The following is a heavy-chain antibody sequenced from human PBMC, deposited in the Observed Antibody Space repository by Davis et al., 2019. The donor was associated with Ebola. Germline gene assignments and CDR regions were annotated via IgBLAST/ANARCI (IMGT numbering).Heavy chain of an antibody. Sequence: SVQVSCKTSGGAFSSYAIGWVRQAPGQGLEWMGGIIPIFGTANYAQKFQGRVTITADESTSTADMELSSLRSEDTAVYYCARTYYYDTGTYSSLYHYMDVWGSGTTVTVTS. CDR2: IIPIFGTA. D-gene: IGHD3-10*01. V-gene: IGHV1-69*13. CDR3: ARTYYYDTGTYSSLYHYMDV. J-gene: IGHJ6*03. CDR1: GGAFSSYA.